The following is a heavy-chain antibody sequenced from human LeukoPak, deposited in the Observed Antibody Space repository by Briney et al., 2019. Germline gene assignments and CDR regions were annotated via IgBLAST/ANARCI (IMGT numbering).Heavy chain of an antibody. CDR1: GFTFSSYW. CDR2: INSDGSST. D-gene: IGHD6-13*01. CDR3: AKVTVFDGSSWYFDY. J-gene: IGHJ4*02. Sequence: GGSLRLSCAASGFTFSSYWMHWVRQAPGKGLVWVSRINSDGSSTSYADSVKGRFTIPRDNAKNSLYLQMNSLRAEDTALYYCAKVTVFDGSSWYFDYWGQGTLVTVSS. V-gene: IGHV3-74*01.